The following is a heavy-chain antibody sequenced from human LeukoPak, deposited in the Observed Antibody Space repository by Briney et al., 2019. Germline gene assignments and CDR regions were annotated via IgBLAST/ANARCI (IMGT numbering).Heavy chain of an antibody. J-gene: IGHJ4*02. V-gene: IGHV1-18*01. Sequence: ASVKVSCKASGYTFTSYGISWVRQAPGQGLEWMGWISAYNDNTNYAQKLQGRVTMTTDTSTSTAYMEPRSLRSDDSAVYYCARDSLEVPDIWFGDQKDYWGQGTLVTVSS. CDR1: GYTFTSYG. CDR3: ARDSLEVPDIWFGDQKDY. CDR2: ISAYNDNT. D-gene: IGHD3-10*01.